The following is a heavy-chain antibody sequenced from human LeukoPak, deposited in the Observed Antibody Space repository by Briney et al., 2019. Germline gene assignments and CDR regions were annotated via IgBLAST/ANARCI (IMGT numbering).Heavy chain of an antibody. V-gene: IGHV3-30-3*01. J-gene: IGHJ6*02. Sequence: GGSLRLSCAASGFTFSSYAVHWVRQAPGKGLEWVAVLSYDGSNKYYADSVKGRFTISRDNSKNTLYLQMNSLRGEDTAVYYCARDRVQLWNYGMDVWGQGTTVTVSS. CDR2: LSYDGSNK. CDR3: ARDRVQLWNYGMDV. D-gene: IGHD5-18*01. CDR1: GFTFSSYA.